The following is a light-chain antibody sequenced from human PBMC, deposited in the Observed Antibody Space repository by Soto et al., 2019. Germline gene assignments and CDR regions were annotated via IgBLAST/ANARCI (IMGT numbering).Light chain of an antibody. J-gene: IGKJ1*01. CDR1: QSISSW. CDR3: QQYNSYGT. V-gene: IGKV1-5*03. CDR2: KAS. Sequence: DIQMTQSPSTLSASVGDRVTITCRASQSISSWLAWYQQKPGKAPKLLIYKASSLESGVLSRFSGGGSGTEITLTICSLQPVDFATYYCQQYNSYGTFGKGPKVEIK.